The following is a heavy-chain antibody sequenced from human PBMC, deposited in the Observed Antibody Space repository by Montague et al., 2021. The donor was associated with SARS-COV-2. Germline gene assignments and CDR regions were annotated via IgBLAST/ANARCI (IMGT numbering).Heavy chain of an antibody. CDR2: INSDGSST. CDR1: GFTFSSYW. V-gene: IGHV3-74*01. CDR3: CTLGGVIVATIDYYYYGMDV. Sequence: SLRLSRAASGFTFSSYWMHWVRQAPGKGLVWVSRINSDGSSTSYADSVKGRFTISRDNAKNTLYLQMNSLRAEDTAVYYCCTLGGVIVATIDYYYYGMDVWGQGTTVTVSS. J-gene: IGHJ6*02. D-gene: IGHD5-12*01.